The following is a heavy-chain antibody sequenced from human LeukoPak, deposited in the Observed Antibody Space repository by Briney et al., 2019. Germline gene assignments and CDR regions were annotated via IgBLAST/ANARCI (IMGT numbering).Heavy chain of an antibody. Sequence: SETLSLTCVVSGGSFSGYYWSWIRQPPGKGLEWIGEINHGGRTNYSPSLKSRVTISVDTSKNQFSLNLSSVTDADTAVYYCARGLELGYCSGASCYIWFDPWGQGTLVSVSS. J-gene: IGHJ5*02. CDR3: ARGLELGYCSGASCYIWFDP. V-gene: IGHV4-34*01. CDR2: INHGGRT. D-gene: IGHD2-2*02. CDR1: GGSFSGYY.